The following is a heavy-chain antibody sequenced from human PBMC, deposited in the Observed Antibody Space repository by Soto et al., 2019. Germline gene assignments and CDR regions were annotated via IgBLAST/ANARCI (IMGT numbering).Heavy chain of an antibody. CDR2: ISSSSSYI. CDR3: ARVIAVADYYYYYGMDV. J-gene: IGHJ6*02. Sequence: GGSLRLSCAASGFTFSSYSMNWVRQAPGKGLEWVSSISSSSSYIYYADSVKGRFTISRDNAKNSLYLQMNSLRAEDTAVYYCARVIAVADYYYYYGMDVWGQGTTVTVSS. CDR1: GFTFSSYS. V-gene: IGHV3-21*01. D-gene: IGHD6-19*01.